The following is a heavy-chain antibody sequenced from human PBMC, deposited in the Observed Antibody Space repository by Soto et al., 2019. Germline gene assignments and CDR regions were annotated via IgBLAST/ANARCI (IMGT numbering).Heavy chain of an antibody. D-gene: IGHD2-2*01. CDR2: IYPDNGGT. V-gene: IGHV1-2*02. J-gene: IGHJ5*02. CDR3: VRAQSRQLLLAWFDA. Sequence: QVQLVQSGAEVKKPGASVTVSCEASGYTFIAHFIHWVRQAPGQGLEWMGWIYPDNGGTNYAQKFRDRVTMTRDTSVSTAYMEVNGLKSDDTAVYYCVRAQSRQLLLAWFDAWGQGTLVTVSS. CDR1: GYTFIAHF.